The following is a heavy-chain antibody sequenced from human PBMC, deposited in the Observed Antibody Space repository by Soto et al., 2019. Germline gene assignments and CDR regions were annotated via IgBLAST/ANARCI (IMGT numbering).Heavy chain of an antibody. V-gene: IGHV1-2*04. D-gene: IGHD3-22*01. CDR2: INPNSGGT. Sequence: ASVKVSCKASGYTFTGYYMHWVRQAPGQGLEWMGWINPNSGGTNYAQKFQGWVTMTRDTSTSTAYMELRSLRSDDTAVYYCAREPRFLYYYDSSGYYSDAFDIWGQGTMVTVSS. CDR1: GYTFTGYY. CDR3: AREPRFLYYYDSSGYYSDAFDI. J-gene: IGHJ3*02.